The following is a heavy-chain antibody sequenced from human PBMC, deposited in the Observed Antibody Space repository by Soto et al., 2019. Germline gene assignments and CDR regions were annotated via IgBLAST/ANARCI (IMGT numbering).Heavy chain of an antibody. CDR2: ISGYNGDT. CDR3: ERDDASFLSPRAFDI. Sequence: ASVKVSCKASGYSFTRYGISWVRQAPGQGLEWMGWISGYNGDTNYAQKVQGRVTLTTDTSTTTVYLELRSLRSDDTAIYYCERDDASFLSPRAFDIWGRGTMVTVSS. V-gene: IGHV1-18*01. D-gene: IGHD3-3*02. CDR1: GYSFTRYG. J-gene: IGHJ3*02.